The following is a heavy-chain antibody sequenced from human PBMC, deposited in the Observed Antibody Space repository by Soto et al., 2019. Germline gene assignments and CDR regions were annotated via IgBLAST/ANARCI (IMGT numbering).Heavy chain of an antibody. CDR3: ATDLGGGGIVVPAAISYYYYGMDV. Sequence: ASVKVSCKVSGYTLTELSMHWVRQAPGKGLEWMGGFDPEDGETIYAQKFQGRVTMTEDTSTDTAYMELSSLRSEDTAVYYCATDLGGGGIVVPAAISYYYYGMDVWGRGTTVTVSS. CDR2: FDPEDGET. V-gene: IGHV1-24*01. J-gene: IGHJ6*02. D-gene: IGHD2-2*01. CDR1: GYTLTELS.